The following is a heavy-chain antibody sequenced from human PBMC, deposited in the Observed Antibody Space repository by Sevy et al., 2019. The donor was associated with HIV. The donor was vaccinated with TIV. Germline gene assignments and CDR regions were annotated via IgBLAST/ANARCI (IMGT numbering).Heavy chain of an antibody. V-gene: IGHV1-24*01. D-gene: IGHD2-15*01. CDR1: GSTFSKLS. CDR2: FDPQDAET. CDR3: AIVGLRHCSGASCYQGDWFDP. J-gene: IGHJ5*02. Sequence: ASVKVSCKVSGSTFSKLSIHWVRQAPGKGLEWMGDFDPQDAETIYAQRFQGRLTMTEDTFSDTAYMELSSLTSEDTAVYYCAIVGLRHCSGASCYQGDWFDPWGQGTLVTVSS.